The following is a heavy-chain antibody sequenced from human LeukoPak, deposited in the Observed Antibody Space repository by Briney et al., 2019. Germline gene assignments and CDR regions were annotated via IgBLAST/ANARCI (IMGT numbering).Heavy chain of an antibody. D-gene: IGHD3-10*01. CDR1: GYTFTSYA. Sequence: ASVKVSCKASGYTFTSYAMHWVRQAPGQRLEWMGWINAGNGNTKYSQKFQGRVTITRDISASTAYMELSSLRSEDTAVYYCARAPRDRRGYYFDYWGRGTLVTVSS. CDR3: ARAPRDRRGYYFDY. J-gene: IGHJ4*02. V-gene: IGHV1-3*01. CDR2: INAGNGNT.